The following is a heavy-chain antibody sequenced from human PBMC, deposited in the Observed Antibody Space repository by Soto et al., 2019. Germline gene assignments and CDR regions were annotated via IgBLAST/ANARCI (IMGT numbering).Heavy chain of an antibody. CDR2: IGESGTPT. V-gene: IGHV3-23*01. CDR1: GFTFSSYA. Sequence: EVQLLESGGGLVQPGGSLRLSCAASGFTFSSYAMKWVRQAPGKGLEWVSLIGESGTPTYYADSVKGRFTISRDNSGNTLFLEMYSLRAEDTAVYYCARYIPGVRYYGMDVWGQETPVTVSS. CDR3: ARYIPGVRYYGMDV. J-gene: IGHJ6*02. D-gene: IGHD2-2*01.